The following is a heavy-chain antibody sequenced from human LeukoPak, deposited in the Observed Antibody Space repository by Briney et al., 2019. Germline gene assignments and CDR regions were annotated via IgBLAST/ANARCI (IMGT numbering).Heavy chain of an antibody. D-gene: IGHD1-26*01. CDR2: IFPGDSDT. CDR1: GYSFFSYW. V-gene: IGHV5-51*01. J-gene: IGHJ6*03. CDR3: ARLPDSGSYFRGVEYYMDV. Sequence: GESLKISCKGSGYSFFSYWIAWGSQMPGKGLEWMGIIFPGDSDTRYSPSFQGQVTISADKSISAAYLQWSSLKASDAAMYYCARLPDSGSYFRGVEYYMDVWGKGTTVTVSS.